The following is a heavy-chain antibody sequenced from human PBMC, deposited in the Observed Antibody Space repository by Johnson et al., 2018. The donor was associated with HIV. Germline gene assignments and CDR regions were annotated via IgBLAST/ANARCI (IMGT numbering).Heavy chain of an antibody. J-gene: IGHJ3*02. CDR2: IKQDGSEK. Sequence: VQLVESGGGLVQPGGSLRLSCAASGFTFSSFDMSWVRQAPGKGLEWVANIKQDGSEKYYVDSVKGRFTISRDNAKNSLYLQMNSLRAEDTAVYYCARASSIAARGADAFDIWGQGTMVTVSS. CDR1: GFTFSSFD. CDR3: ARASSIAARGADAFDI. V-gene: IGHV3-7*05. D-gene: IGHD6-6*01.